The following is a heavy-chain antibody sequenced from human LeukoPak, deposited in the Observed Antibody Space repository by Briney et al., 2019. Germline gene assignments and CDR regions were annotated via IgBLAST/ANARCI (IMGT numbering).Heavy chain of an antibody. Sequence: PSETLSLTCTVSGGSISSYYWSWIRQPPGKGLGWIGYIYYSRSTNYNPSLKSRVTISVDTSKNQFSLKLSSVTAADTAVYYCARGGRYSGYDLPYYFDYWGQGTLVTVSS. V-gene: IGHV4-59*01. CDR2: IYYSRST. CDR3: ARGGRYSGYDLPYYFDY. D-gene: IGHD5-12*01. J-gene: IGHJ4*02. CDR1: GGSISSYY.